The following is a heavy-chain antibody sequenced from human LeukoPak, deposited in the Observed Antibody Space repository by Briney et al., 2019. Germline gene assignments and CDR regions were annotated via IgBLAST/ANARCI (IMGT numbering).Heavy chain of an antibody. Sequence: SETLSLTCTVSGGSISSSSYYWGWIRQPPGKGLEWIGSIYYSGSTYYNPSLKSRVTISVDTSKNQFSLKLSSVTAVDTAVYYCAREKTLAVAGYNWFDPWGQGTLVTVSS. CDR3: AREKTLAVAGYNWFDP. V-gene: IGHV4-39*07. D-gene: IGHD6-19*01. CDR2: IYYSGST. CDR1: GGSISSSSYY. J-gene: IGHJ5*02.